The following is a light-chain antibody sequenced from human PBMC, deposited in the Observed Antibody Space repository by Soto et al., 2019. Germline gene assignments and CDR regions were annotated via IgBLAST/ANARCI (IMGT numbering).Light chain of an antibody. Sequence: DIVMTQSPLSLPVTPGEPASISCGSIRSLLHSNGYNYLDWYQQKPGKAHALMIYEASILQNGVPSRFSGTESGTEFTLTISSLRPDDFATYYCQQYNDYSAWTVGRGTKVEIK. J-gene: IGKJ4*01. CDR3: QQYNDYSAWT. V-gene: IGKV2-28*01. CDR2: EAS. CDR1: RSLLHSNGYNY.